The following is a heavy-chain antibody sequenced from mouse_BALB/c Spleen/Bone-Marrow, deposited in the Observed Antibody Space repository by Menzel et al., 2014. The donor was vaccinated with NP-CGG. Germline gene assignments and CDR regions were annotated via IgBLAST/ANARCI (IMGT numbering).Heavy chain of an antibody. Sequence: VQFQQLGVEWGRLGTSVRVSCKVFGYAFTNYWLEWVKQRPGLGLGWIGGFYPGSGGVNSIEKSRGKATLLAVNSSSTAYIQLSSQTSSDTAVYFCSKEITRYGVDYWGQGTSVTVSS. J-gene: IGHJ4*01. CDR2: FYPGSGGV. D-gene: IGHD2-4*01. CDR1: GYAFTNYW. CDR3: SKEITRYGVDY. V-gene: IGHV1-54*01.